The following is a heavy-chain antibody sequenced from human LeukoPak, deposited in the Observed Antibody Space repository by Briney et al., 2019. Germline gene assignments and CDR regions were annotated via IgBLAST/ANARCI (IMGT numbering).Heavy chain of an antibody. CDR1: GYSFTSYW. CDR3: ARTRPYYYDSSGYFDY. V-gene: IGHV5-51*01. D-gene: IGHD3-22*01. CDR2: IYPGDSDT. Sequence: GESLKISCKGSGYSFTSYWIGWVRQMPGKGLEWMGIIYPGDSDTRYSPSFQGQVTISADKSISTAYLQWSSLKASDTAMYYCARTRPYYYDSSGYFDYWGQGTLVTVSS. J-gene: IGHJ4*02.